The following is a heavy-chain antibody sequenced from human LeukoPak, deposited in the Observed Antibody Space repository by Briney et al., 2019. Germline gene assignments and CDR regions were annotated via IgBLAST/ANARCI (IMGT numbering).Heavy chain of an antibody. Sequence: PSETLSLTCTVSGGSISSYYWSWIRQPAGKGLEWIGRIYTSGSTNYNPSLKSRVTMSVDTSKNQFSLKLSSVTAADTAVYYCARVGLSYDSSGYYLGDAFDIWGQGTMVTVSS. J-gene: IGHJ3*02. CDR1: GGSISSYY. CDR3: ARVGLSYDSSGYYLGDAFDI. CDR2: IYTSGST. D-gene: IGHD3-22*01. V-gene: IGHV4-4*07.